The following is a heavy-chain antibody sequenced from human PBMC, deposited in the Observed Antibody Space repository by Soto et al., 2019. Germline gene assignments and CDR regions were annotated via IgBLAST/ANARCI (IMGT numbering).Heavy chain of an antibody. CDR1: GFAFRTYV. V-gene: IGHV3-23*01. J-gene: IGHJ6*02. D-gene: IGHD2-21*02. CDR2: IWGSGDRT. CDR3: AKTGPYCGGDCSRYFYGMDV. Sequence: GGSLRLSCAASGFAFRTYVMAWVRQAPGKGLEWVSGIWGSGDRTFYADSVKGRFTISRDNSRNTLYLQMYSLTAEDTALYYCAKTGPYCGGDCSRYFYGMDVWGQGTTVTVSS.